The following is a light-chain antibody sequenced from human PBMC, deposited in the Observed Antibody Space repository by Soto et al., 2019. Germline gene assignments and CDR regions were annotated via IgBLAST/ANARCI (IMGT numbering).Light chain of an antibody. Sequence: SALTQPASVSGSPGQSITISCTGTSSDVGGYNYVSWYQQHSGKAPKLMIYDVSNRPSGVSNRFSGSKSGNTASLTISGLQAEDEADYYCSSYTTSSTLIFGGGTKVTVL. CDR2: DVS. CDR3: SSYTTSSTLI. V-gene: IGLV2-14*01. J-gene: IGLJ2*01. CDR1: SSDVGGYNY.